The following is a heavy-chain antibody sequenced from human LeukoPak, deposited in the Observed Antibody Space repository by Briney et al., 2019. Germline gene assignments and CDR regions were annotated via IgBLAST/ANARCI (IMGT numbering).Heavy chain of an antibody. CDR1: GFTFNNYW. Sequence: GGSLRLSCAASGFTFNNYWMSWVRQAPGKGLEWVANIKQDGSEKYYVDSVKGRFTISRDNVKDSLYLQMNSLRADDAAMYYCARDSRALPSWGQGTLVTVSS. CDR2: IKQDGSEK. J-gene: IGHJ4*02. V-gene: IGHV3-7*01. CDR3: ARDSRALPS.